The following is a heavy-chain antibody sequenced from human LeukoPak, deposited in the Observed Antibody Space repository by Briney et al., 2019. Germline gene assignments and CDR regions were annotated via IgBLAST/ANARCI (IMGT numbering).Heavy chain of an antibody. CDR3: ARTGDRYCSSTSCHHFDY. J-gene: IGHJ4*02. V-gene: IGHV4-34*01. CDR2: INHSGST. Sequence: SETLSLTCAVYGGSFSGHYWSWIRQPPGKGLEWIGEINHSGSTNYNPSLKSRVTISVDTSKNQFSLKLSSVTAADTAVYYCARTGDRYCSSTSCHHFDYWGQGTLVTVSS. D-gene: IGHD2-2*01. CDR1: GGSFSGHY.